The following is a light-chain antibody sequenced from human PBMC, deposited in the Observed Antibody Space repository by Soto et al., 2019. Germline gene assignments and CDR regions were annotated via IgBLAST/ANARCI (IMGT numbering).Light chain of an antibody. CDR2: LGS. CDR1: QSLLHSNGKNY. J-gene: IGKJ1*01. Sequence: IVMTQSPLSLPVTPGEPASISCRSSQSLLHSNGKNYLDWYLQKPGQSPRLLIYLGSNRASGVPDRFSGSGSGTYFTLTISRVEAEDVGYYYCMQALDTRTFGQGTKVEIK. CDR3: MQALDTRT. V-gene: IGKV2-28*01.